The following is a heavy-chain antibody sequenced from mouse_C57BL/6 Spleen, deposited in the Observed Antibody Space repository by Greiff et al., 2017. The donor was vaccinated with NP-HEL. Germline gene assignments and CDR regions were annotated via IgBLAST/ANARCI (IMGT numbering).Heavy chain of an antibody. Sequence: QVHVKQPGAELVKPGASVKLSCKASGYTFTSYWMHWVKQRPGRGLEWIGRIDPNSGGTKYNEKFKSKATLTVDKPSSTAYMQLSSLTSEDSAVYYCARLIYDGPPYFDYWGQGTTLTVSS. V-gene: IGHV1-72*01. CDR2: IDPNSGGT. CDR3: ARLIYDGPPYFDY. CDR1: GYTFTSYW. D-gene: IGHD2-3*01. J-gene: IGHJ2*01.